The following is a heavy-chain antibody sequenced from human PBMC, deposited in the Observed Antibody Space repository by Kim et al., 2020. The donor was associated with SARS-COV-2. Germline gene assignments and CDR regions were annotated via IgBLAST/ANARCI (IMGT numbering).Heavy chain of an antibody. CDR3: ARVRLRYFDCLDGAFDI. CDR1: GFTFSSYW. J-gene: IGHJ3*02. D-gene: IGHD3-9*01. CDR2: INSDGSST. Sequence: GGSLRLSCAASGFTFSSYWMHWVRQAPGKGLVWVSRINSDGSSTSYADSVKGRFTISRDNAKNTLYLQMNSLRAEDTAVYYCARVRLRYFDCLDGAFDICGQGTIVTVSS. V-gene: IGHV3-74*01.